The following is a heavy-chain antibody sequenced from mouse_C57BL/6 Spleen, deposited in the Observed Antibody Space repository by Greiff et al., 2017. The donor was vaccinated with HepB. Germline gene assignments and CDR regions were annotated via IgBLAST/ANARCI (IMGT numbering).Heavy chain of an antibody. CDR3: AIYYDYDVFDY. CDR1: GFTFSSYT. CDR2: ISGGGGNT. Sequence: EVKLMESGGGLVKPGGSLKLSCAASGFTFSSYTMSWVRQTPEKRLEWVATISGGGGNTYYPDSVKGRFTISRDNAKNTLYLQMSSLRSEDTALYYCAIYYDYDVFDYWGQGTTLTVSS. D-gene: IGHD2-4*01. V-gene: IGHV5-9*01. J-gene: IGHJ2*01.